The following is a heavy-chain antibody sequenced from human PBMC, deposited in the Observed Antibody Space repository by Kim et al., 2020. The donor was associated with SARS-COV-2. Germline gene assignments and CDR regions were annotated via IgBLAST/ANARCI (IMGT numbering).Heavy chain of an antibody. CDR1: GYTFTSYA. V-gene: IGHV1-3*01. Sequence: ASVKVSCKASGYTFTSYAMHWVRQAPGQSLEWMGWINAGYGNTKYSQKFQGRVTITRDTSARTAYMELSSLRSEDTAVYYCARVSASASSNYYGMDVWGQGTTVTVSS. J-gene: IGHJ6*02. CDR3: ARVSASASSNYYGMDV. CDR2: INAGYGNT. D-gene: IGHD6-13*01.